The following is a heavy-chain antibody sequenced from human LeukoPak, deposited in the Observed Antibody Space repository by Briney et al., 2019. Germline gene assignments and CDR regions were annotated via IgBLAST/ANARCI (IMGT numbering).Heavy chain of an antibody. D-gene: IGHD3-10*01. CDR3: ARVRQLLWFGALTYYYGMDV. CDR1: GYTFTSYD. CDR2: MNPNSGNT. Sequence: ASVKVSCKASGYTFTSYDINWVRQATGQGLEWMGWMNPNSGNTGYAQKFQGRVTMTRNTSISTAYMELSSLRSEDTAVYYCARVRQLLWFGALTYYYGMDVWGQGTTVTVSS. V-gene: IGHV1-8*01. J-gene: IGHJ6*02.